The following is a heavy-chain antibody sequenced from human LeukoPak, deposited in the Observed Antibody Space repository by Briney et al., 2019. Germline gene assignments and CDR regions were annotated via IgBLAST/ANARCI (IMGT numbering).Heavy chain of an antibody. CDR1: GGSISSYY. CDR2: IYYSGST. CDR3: ARAYDYIDY. Sequence: SETLSLTCTVSGGSISSYYWSWVRQPPGKGLEWIGYIYYSGSTNYNPSLKSRVTISVDTSKNQFSLKLSSVTAADTAVYYCARAYDYIDYWGQGTLVTVSS. V-gene: IGHV4-59*01. J-gene: IGHJ4*02. D-gene: IGHD3-16*01.